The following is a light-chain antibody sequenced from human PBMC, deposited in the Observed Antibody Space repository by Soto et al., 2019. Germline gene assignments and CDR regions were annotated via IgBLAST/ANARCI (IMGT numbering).Light chain of an antibody. CDR1: QSVSSY. CDR2: DAS. V-gene: IGKV3-11*01. Sequence: EIVLTQSPATLSLSPGERATLSCRASQSVSSYLAWYQQKPGQPPRLLIYDASNRATGIPARFSGSGSGTDFTLTISSLETEDFAVYYCQQRSNWPLTFGGGTKVEIK. J-gene: IGKJ4*01. CDR3: QQRSNWPLT.